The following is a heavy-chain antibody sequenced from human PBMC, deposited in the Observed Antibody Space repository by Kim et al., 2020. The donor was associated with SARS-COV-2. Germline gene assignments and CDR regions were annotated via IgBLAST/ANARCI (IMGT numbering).Heavy chain of an antibody. D-gene: IGHD3-22*01. V-gene: IGHV3-23*01. Sequence: KGRFTVSRDNARSTLYLQMNSLRAEDTDVYYCAKDPIYDSNGYYPFYLDYWGQGALVTVSS. J-gene: IGHJ4*02. CDR3: AKDPIYDSNGYYPFYLDY.